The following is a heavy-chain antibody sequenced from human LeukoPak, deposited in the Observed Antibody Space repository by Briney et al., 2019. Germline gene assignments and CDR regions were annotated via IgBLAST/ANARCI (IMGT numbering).Heavy chain of an antibody. CDR1: GFTFSSYA. V-gene: IGHV3-23*01. CDR2: ISGSGGST. J-gene: IGHJ4*02. CDR3: AKDLEASRWLQLLNYFDY. D-gene: IGHD5-24*01. Sequence: PGGSLRLSCAASGFTFSSYAMSWVRQAPGKGLEWVSAISGSGGSTYYADSVKGRFTISRDNSKNTLYLQMNSLRAEDTAVYYCAKDLEASRWLQLLNYFDYWGQGTLVTVSS.